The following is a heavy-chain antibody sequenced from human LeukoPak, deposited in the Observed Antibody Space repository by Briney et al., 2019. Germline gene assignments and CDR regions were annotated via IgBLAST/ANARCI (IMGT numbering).Heavy chain of an antibody. CDR3: ARDGDIYDILTGYYSPLAFDF. CDR2: INPNTGGT. V-gene: IGHV1-2*02. Sequence: ASVKVSCKASGYTFTGYYMHWVRQAPGQGLEWMGWINPNTGGTNYAQKFQGRVTMTRDTSISTAYVELSRLRSDDTAVYYCARDGDIYDILTGYYSPLAFDFWGQGTMVTVSS. CDR1: GYTFTGYY. D-gene: IGHD3-9*01. J-gene: IGHJ3*01.